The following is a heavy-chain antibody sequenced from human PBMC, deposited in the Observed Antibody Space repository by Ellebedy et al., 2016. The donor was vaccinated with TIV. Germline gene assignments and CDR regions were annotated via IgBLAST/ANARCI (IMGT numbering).Heavy chain of an antibody. CDR3: ARDAENIAVTDYFDY. CDR2: ISSSGSTI. J-gene: IGHJ4*02. V-gene: IGHV3-11*01. Sequence: PGGSLRLSCAASGFTFSDYYMRWIRQAPGKGLEWVSSISSSGSTIYYADSVKGRFTISSDNAKNSLYLQMNSLRADDTAVYYCARDAENIAVTDYFDYWGQGTLVTVSS. D-gene: IGHD6-19*01. CDR1: GFTFSDYY.